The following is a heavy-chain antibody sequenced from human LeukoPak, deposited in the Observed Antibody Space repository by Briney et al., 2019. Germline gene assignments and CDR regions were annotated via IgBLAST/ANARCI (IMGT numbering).Heavy chain of an antibody. CDR3: ARAGSEEGVYFDY. V-gene: IGHV4-59*06. CDR1: GGSISSYY. Sequence: SETLSLTCTVSGGSISSYYWSWIRQHPGKGLEWIGYIFYSGSTYYNPSLKSRVTISADTSKTQFSLKLRFVTAADTAVYYCARAGSEEGVYFDYWGQGTLVTVSS. D-gene: IGHD3-10*01. J-gene: IGHJ4*02. CDR2: IFYSGST.